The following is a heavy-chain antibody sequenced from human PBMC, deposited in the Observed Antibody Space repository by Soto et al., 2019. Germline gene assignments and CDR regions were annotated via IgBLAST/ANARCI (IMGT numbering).Heavy chain of an antibody. Sequence: TSETLSLTCAVYGGSFSGYYWSWIRQPPGKGLEWIGEINHSGSTNYNPSLKSRVTISVDTSKNQFSLKLSSVTAADTAVYYCARFFYTPGLRGNWFDPWGQGTLVT. CDR3: ARFFYTPGLRGNWFDP. CDR1: GGSFSGYY. D-gene: IGHD2-2*02. V-gene: IGHV4-34*01. CDR2: INHSGST. J-gene: IGHJ5*02.